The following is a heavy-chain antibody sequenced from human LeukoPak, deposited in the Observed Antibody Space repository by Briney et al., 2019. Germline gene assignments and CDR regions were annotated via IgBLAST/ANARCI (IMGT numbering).Heavy chain of an antibody. CDR2: IIPIFGTA. Sequence: SVKVSCKASGGTFGSYAISWVRQAPGQGLEWMGGIIPIFGTANYAQKFQGRVTITTDESTSTAYMELSSLRSEDTAVYYCARSLGYCSSTSCQGAFDIWGQGTMVTVSS. CDR1: GGTFGSYA. D-gene: IGHD2-2*01. CDR3: ARSLGYCSSTSCQGAFDI. J-gene: IGHJ3*02. V-gene: IGHV1-69*05.